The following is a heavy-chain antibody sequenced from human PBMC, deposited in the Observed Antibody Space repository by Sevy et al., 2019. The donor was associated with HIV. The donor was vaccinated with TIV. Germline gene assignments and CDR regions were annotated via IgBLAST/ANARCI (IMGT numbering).Heavy chain of an antibody. D-gene: IGHD3-10*01. CDR3: ARDMAYGSGSIVYDY. Sequence: GGSLRLSCAASGFVFSSYTMNWVRQSPGKGLEWVSSISSSSRYIFYAVSVKGRFTISRDNARKSLYLQMNSLRAEDTAVYYCARDMAYGSGSIVYDYWGQRTLVTVSS. CDR2: ISSSSRYI. CDR1: GFVFSSYT. J-gene: IGHJ4*02. V-gene: IGHV3-21*01.